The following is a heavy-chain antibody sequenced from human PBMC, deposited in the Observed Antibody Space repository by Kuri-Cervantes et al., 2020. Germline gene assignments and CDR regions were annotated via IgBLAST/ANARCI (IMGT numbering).Heavy chain of an antibody. J-gene: IGHJ4*02. CDR3: VREALAD. V-gene: IGHV3-7*01. CDR1: GFTFSNYW. Sequence: GGSLRLSCLASGFTFSNYWMSWARLTPGKGLEWVANIGRDGNERFYVDSVKGRFTISRDNAKNSLYLHMNSLRVDDTAVYFCVREALADWGQGTLVTVSS. CDR2: IGRDGNER.